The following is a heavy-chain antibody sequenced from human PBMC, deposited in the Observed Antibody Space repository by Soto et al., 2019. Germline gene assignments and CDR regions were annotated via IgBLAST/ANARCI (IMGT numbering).Heavy chain of an antibody. J-gene: IGHJ5*02. V-gene: IGHV2-5*01. CDR3: ARRSVTETNYFDP. Sequence: QITLKESGPTLVKPTQTLTLTCTFSGFSLSTSGMGVGWICQPPGKALEWLALIYWNDNKHNNPSLNTRLTIAKDTSKNQVVLTMTNMDPVDTATYYCARRSVTETNYFDPWGQGTLVTVSS. D-gene: IGHD1-20*01. CDR1: GFSLSTSGMG. CDR2: IYWNDNK.